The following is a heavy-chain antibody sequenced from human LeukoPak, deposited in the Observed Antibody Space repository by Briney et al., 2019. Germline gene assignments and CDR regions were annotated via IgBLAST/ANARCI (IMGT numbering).Heavy chain of an antibody. CDR3: ARAVSNYYFWYFDL. Sequence: SGGSLRLSCAASGFTFSYYSMNWVRQAPGKGLEWVAFISSDISTTYYADSVKGRFTVSRDNAKRSLYLQMNSLRAEDTAVYYCARAVSNYYFWYFDLWGRGTLVTVSS. V-gene: IGHV3-48*01. D-gene: IGHD4-11*01. CDR1: GFTFSYYS. J-gene: IGHJ2*01. CDR2: ISSDISTT.